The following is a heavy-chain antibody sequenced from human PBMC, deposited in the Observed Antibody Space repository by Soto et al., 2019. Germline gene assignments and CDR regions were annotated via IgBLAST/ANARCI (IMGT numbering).Heavy chain of an antibody. CDR1: GFTFSSYA. Sequence: EVQLLESGGGLVQPGGSLRLSCAASGFTFSSYAMSWVRQAPGKGLEWVSAISGSGGSTYYADSVKGRFTISRDNSKHTLYLQMNSLRAEDTAVYYCAKDPHIVVVTAAHGYFALWGRGTLVTVST. CDR2: ISGSGGST. J-gene: IGHJ2*01. CDR3: AKDPHIVVVTAAHGYFAL. V-gene: IGHV3-23*01. D-gene: IGHD2-21*02.